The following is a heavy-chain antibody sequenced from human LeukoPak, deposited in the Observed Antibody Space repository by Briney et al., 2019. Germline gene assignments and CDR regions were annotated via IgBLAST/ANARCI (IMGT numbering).Heavy chain of an antibody. D-gene: IGHD5-24*01. J-gene: IGHJ5*02. CDR3: ARPFPSRDVTEEARDDR. CDR1: GVTVSTDY. CDR2: IYNDGNT. Sequence: GGSLRLSCAASGVTVSTDYMGWVRQAPGKGLEWVSVIYNDGNTYYADSVKDRFTISRDNSKNTLSLEMNSVRAEDTAVYYCARPFPSRDVTEEARDDRWGQGTLVTVSS. V-gene: IGHV3-66*04.